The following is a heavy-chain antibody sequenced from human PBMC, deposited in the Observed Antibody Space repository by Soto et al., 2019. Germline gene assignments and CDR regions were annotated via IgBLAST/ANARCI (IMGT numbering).Heavy chain of an antibody. J-gene: IGHJ4*02. CDR3: ARSPRRVDGKWFLDY. Sequence: QVQLQESGPRLVKPSGTLSLTCGVSGDSFSSSNWWTWVRQPPGKGLEWIGDILHTGHTDYSPSLRSRGTISIDTSKKEFSLNLTSVTATDKAVYYCARSPRRVDGKWFLDYWGQGALVTVSS. CDR2: ILHTGHT. CDR1: GDSFSSSNW. D-gene: IGHD3-22*01. V-gene: IGHV4-4*02.